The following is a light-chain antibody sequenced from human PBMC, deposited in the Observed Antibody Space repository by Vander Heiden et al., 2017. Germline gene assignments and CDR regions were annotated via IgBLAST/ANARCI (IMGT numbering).Light chain of an antibody. V-gene: IGLV1-44*01. CDR1: SSNIGSNA. J-gene: IGLJ3*02. CDR3: SAWADTLNGYVV. CDR2: IYN. Sequence: QSVLTQPPSASGTPGQRVTISCSGSSSNIGSNAVNWYQHLPGTDHALLIVIYNQRPSAVPDRFSCSNSGTSASPAITGLQSEDEAEDDCSAWADTLNGYVVFGGGTKLTVL.